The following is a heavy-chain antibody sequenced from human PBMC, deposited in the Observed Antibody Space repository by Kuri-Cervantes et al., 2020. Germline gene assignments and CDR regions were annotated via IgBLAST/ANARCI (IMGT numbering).Heavy chain of an antibody. Sequence: KVSCKGSGYSFTSYWIGWVRQMPGKGLERMGIIYPGDSDTSYSPSFQGQVTISADKSISTAYLQWSSLKASDTAMYYCAKRAVAGTTSGAFDIWGQGTMVTVSS. D-gene: IGHD6-19*01. CDR2: IYPGDSDT. CDR3: AKRAVAGTTSGAFDI. CDR1: GYSFTSYW. V-gene: IGHV5-51*01. J-gene: IGHJ3*02.